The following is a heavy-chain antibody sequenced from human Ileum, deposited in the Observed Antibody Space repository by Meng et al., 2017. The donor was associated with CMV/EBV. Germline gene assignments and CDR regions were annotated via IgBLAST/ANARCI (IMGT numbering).Heavy chain of an antibody. Sequence: ASVKVSCKASGYTFTGYYMHWVRQAPGQGLEWMGWINPNSGGTNYAQKFQGRVTMTRDTSISTAYMELSRLRSDDTAVYYCARVVVDEVVPAPFGIAARPGWFDPWGQGTLVTVSS. D-gene: IGHD6-6*01. CDR2: INPNSGGT. V-gene: IGHV1-2*02. CDR3: ARVVVDEVVPAPFGIAARPGWFDP. J-gene: IGHJ5*02. CDR1: GYTFTGYY.